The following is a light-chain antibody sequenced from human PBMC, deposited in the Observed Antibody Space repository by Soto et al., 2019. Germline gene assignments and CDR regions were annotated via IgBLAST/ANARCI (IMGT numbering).Light chain of an antibody. CDR1: SSDIGGYKY. Sequence: QSALTQPASVSGSPGQSITISCAGTSSDIGGYKYVSWYQHHPGKAPKLMIYDVSNRPSGVSNRFSGSKSGNTASLTISGLRAEDEADYYCSSYTSISTWVFGGGTKLTVL. J-gene: IGLJ3*02. CDR3: SSYTSISTWV. CDR2: DVS. V-gene: IGLV2-14*03.